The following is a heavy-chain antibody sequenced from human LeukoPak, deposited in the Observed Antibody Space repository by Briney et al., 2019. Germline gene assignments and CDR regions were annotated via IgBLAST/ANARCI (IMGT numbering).Heavy chain of an antibody. D-gene: IGHD6-6*01. CDR1: GHTFTGYY. Sequence: ASVKVSCKASGHTFTGYYIHWVRQAPGQGLEWMGWINPNSGGTNYAQKFQGRITMTGDTSISTAYMELRSLRSDDTAVYYCARDPSIAARGTNWFDPWGQGTLVTVSS. V-gene: IGHV1-2*02. J-gene: IGHJ5*02. CDR2: INPNSGGT. CDR3: ARDPSIAARGTNWFDP.